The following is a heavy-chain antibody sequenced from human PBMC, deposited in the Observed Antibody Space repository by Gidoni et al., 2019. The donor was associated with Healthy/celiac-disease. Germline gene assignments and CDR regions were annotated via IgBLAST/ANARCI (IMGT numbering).Heavy chain of an antibody. D-gene: IGHD6-19*01. CDR2: SYYSGRT. CDR3: ARRAGVDWYFDL. V-gene: IGHV4-39*01. J-gene: IGHJ2*01. Sequence: QLQESGPGLVKPSETLSLTCTVSGGSIRSSNYYWGWIRQPPGKGLEWIGSSYYSGRTYYNPSLKSRVTISVDTSKNQFSLKLSSVTAADTAVYYCARRAGVDWYFDLWGRGTLVTVSS. CDR1: GGSIRSSNYY.